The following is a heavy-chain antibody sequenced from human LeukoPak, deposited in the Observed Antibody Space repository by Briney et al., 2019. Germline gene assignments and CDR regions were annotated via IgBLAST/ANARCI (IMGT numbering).Heavy chain of an antibody. CDR3: ARATSTIFYWFDP. CDR2: IIPIFGTA. Sequence: ASVKVSCKASGGTFSSYAISWVRQAPGQGLEWMGGIIPIFGTANYAQKFQGRVTITADKSTSTAYMELSSLRSEDTAVYYCARATSTIFYWFDPWGQGTLVTVSS. J-gene: IGHJ5*02. CDR1: GGTFSSYA. D-gene: IGHD3-3*01. V-gene: IGHV1-69*06.